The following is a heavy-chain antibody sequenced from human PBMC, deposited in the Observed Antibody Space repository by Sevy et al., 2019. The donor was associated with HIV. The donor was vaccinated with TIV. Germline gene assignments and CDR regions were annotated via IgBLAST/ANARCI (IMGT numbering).Heavy chain of an antibody. V-gene: IGHV3-11*01. Sequence: GGSLRLSCAASGFTFSDYYMSWIRQAPGKGLEWVSSISGSGSNRYYADSVKGRFTISRDNAKNSLYLQMNSLRAEDTAVYYGARGGFCSGGSCYSSAFDIWGQGTMVTVSS. CDR3: ARGGFCSGGSCYSSAFDI. D-gene: IGHD2-15*01. CDR2: ISGSGSNR. J-gene: IGHJ3*02. CDR1: GFTFSDYY.